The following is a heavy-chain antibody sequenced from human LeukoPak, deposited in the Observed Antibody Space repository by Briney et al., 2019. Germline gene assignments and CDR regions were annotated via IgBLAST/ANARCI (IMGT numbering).Heavy chain of an antibody. CDR2: IYSGGST. CDR1: GFTVSSNY. Sequence: PGGSLRLSCATSGFTVSSNYMNWVRQAPGKGLEWVSVIYSGGSTYYADSVKGRFTIPRDDSQNTLYLQMNSLRAEDTALYYCARDLPGDWGLSDWGQGTLVTVSS. CDR3: ARDLPGDWGLSD. J-gene: IGHJ4*02. D-gene: IGHD7-27*01. V-gene: IGHV3-66*01.